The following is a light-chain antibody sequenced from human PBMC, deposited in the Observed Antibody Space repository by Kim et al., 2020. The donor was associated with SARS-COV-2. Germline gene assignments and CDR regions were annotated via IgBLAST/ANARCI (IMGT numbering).Light chain of an antibody. CDR3: QQYTTSRWT. CDR2: GAS. Sequence: EIVLTQSPGTLSLSPGERATLSCRASQSVSSNSLAWYQQKPGQAPRLLIYGASTRAAGVPDRFSGSGSGTDFTLTISRLEPGDSAVFYCQQYTTSRWTFGQGTKVE. CDR1: QSVSSNS. V-gene: IGKV3-20*01. J-gene: IGKJ1*01.